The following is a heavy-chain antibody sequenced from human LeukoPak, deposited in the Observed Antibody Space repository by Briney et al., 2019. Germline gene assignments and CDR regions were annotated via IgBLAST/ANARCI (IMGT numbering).Heavy chain of an antibody. Sequence: GGSLRLSCAASGFTFSDHYMDWVRQAPGKGLEWVGRIRNKANGYTTEYAASVKGRFTISRDDSKSSLYMQMNSLKTEDTAVYYCAREARYCSGGNCYSRAFDIWGKGTTVTVSS. CDR3: AREARYCSGGNCYSRAFDI. D-gene: IGHD2-15*01. V-gene: IGHV3-72*01. CDR2: IRNKANGYTT. J-gene: IGHJ6*04. CDR1: GFTFSDHY.